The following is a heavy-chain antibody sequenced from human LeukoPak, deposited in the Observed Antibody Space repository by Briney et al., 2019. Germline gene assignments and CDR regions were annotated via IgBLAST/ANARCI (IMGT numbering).Heavy chain of an antibody. CDR2: INSDGSST. J-gene: IGHJ6*03. Sequence: GGSLRLSCAASGFTFSSYWMHWVRQAPGKGLVWVSRINSDGSSTSYADSVKGRFTISRDNAKNSLYLQMNSLRAEDTAVYYCARDGLGSSWFMDVWGKGTTVTVSS. D-gene: IGHD6-13*01. CDR1: GFTFSSYW. CDR3: ARDGLGSSWFMDV. V-gene: IGHV3-74*01.